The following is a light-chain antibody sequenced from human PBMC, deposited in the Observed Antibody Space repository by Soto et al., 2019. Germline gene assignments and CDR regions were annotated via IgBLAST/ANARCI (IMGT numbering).Light chain of an antibody. J-gene: IGLJ1*01. CDR1: NIGSKS. CDR3: QVWDSSSDHHV. Sequence: SYELTQPPSVSVAPGKTARITCGGTNIGSKSGHWYQQKPGQAPVLVIYYVSDRPSGIPERFSGSNSGNTATLAISRVEAGDEADYYCQVWDSSSDHHVFGTGTKLTVL. CDR2: YVS. V-gene: IGLV3-21*04.